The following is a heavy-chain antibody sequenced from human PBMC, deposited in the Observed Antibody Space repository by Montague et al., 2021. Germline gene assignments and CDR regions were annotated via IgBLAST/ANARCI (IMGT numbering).Heavy chain of an antibody. D-gene: IGHD5-18*01. Sequence: SLRLSCAASGFSFGSLWMHWVRQAPGKGLVWVSQITSDGSDTSYADSVKGRFTISRDNAKSTLYLQMNSLRDEGTAVYYCVRDRPTAWFDSWGQGTLVTVSS. CDR3: VRDRPTAWFDS. CDR2: ITSDGSDT. J-gene: IGHJ5*01. CDR1: GFSFGSLW. V-gene: IGHV3-74*01.